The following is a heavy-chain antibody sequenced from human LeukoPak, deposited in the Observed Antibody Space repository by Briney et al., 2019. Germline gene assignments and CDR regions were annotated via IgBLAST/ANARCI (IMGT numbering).Heavy chain of an antibody. J-gene: IGHJ6*03. D-gene: IGHD2-15*01. CDR2: ISRSGSTK. CDR3: ARVLRYRSGGNCYSGGLGYMDV. Sequence: PGGSLRLSCAASGFTFSSYSMNWVRQAPGKGLEWVSSISRSGSTKYYADSVKGRFTISRDNAKNSLFLQMNSLRAEDTAVYYCARVLRYRSGGNCYSGGLGYMDVWGKGTTVTISS. V-gene: IGHV3-48*04. CDR1: GFTFSSYS.